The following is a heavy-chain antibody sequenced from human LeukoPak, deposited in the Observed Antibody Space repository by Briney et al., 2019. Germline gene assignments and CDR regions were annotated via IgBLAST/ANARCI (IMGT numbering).Heavy chain of an antibody. Sequence: GGSLRLSCAASGFTFDDYGLSWVRQAPGKGLEWVSSISSSSTYIYYADSVKGRYTISRDNAKNSLYLQMNGLRAEDTAVYYCAELGITMIGGVWGKGTTVTISS. V-gene: IGHV3-21*01. J-gene: IGHJ6*04. CDR2: ISSSSTYI. CDR1: GFTFDDYG. CDR3: AELGITMIGGV. D-gene: IGHD3-10*02.